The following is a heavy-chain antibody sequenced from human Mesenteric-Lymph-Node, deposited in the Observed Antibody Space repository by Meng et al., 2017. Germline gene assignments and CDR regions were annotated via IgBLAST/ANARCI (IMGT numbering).Heavy chain of an antibody. CDR2: ISGSGSTS. V-gene: IGHV3-23*01. D-gene: IGHD4-23*01. Sequence: GESLKISCTASGFTFSSYAMNWARQAPGKGLEWVSSISGSGSTSYYADSVKGRFTISRDNSKNTVYLQMNSLRAEDTAVYYCARENGGKRYYYYGMDVWGQGTTVTVSS. J-gene: IGHJ6*02. CDR3: ARENGGKRYYYYGMDV. CDR1: GFTFSSYA.